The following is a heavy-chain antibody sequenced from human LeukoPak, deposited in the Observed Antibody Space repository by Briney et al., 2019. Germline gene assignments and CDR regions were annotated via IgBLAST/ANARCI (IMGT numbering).Heavy chain of an antibody. V-gene: IGHV4-31*03. Sequence: SQTLSLTCTVSGDSIRSGGHFWSWIRQHPEKGLEWIGYIYYSGTTKYNPSLKSRVTISVDTSTNQFSLKLTSVTAADTAVYYCAREIITEGGCFDPWGQGILVTVSS. D-gene: IGHD3-10*01. CDR3: AREIITEGGCFDP. CDR1: GDSIRSGGHF. CDR2: IYYSGTT. J-gene: IGHJ5*02.